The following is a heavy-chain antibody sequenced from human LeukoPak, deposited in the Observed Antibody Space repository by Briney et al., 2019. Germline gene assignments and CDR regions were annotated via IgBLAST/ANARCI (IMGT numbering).Heavy chain of an antibody. CDR1: GGSFSGYY. D-gene: IGHD3-3*01. Sequence: PSETLSLTCAVYGGSFSGYYWSWIRQPPGKGLEWIGEINHSGSTNYNPSLKSRVTISVDTSKNQFSLKLSSVTAADTAVYYCARAHYPIKEWNFWSGSRSPYFDYWGQGTLVTVSS. CDR3: ARAHYPIKEWNFWSGSRSPYFDY. V-gene: IGHV4-34*01. CDR2: INHSGST. J-gene: IGHJ4*02.